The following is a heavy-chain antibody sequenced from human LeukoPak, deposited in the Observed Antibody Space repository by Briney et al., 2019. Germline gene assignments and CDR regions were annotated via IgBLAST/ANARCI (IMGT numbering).Heavy chain of an antibody. Sequence: GGSLRLSCAASGFTFSSYSMNWVRQAPGKGLEWVSSMSSSSSYIYYADSVKGRFTISRDNAKNSLYLQMNSLRAEDTAVYYCARGYIHDPPYYYYYMDVWGKGTTVTVSS. CDR3: ARGYIHDPPYYYYYMDV. J-gene: IGHJ6*03. D-gene: IGHD3-16*02. CDR2: MSSSSSYI. CDR1: GFTFSSYS. V-gene: IGHV3-21*01.